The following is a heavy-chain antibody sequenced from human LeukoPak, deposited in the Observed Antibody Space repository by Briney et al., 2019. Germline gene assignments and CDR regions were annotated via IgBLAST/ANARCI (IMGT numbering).Heavy chain of an antibody. J-gene: IGHJ3*02. V-gene: IGHV1-8*01. Sequence: GASVKVSCKASGYTFTSYDINWVRQATGQGLEWMGWMSPNSGNTGYAQKFQGRVTMTRNTSISTAYMELSSLRSEDTAVYYCARLWFGALRPDAFDIWGQGTMVTVSS. CDR2: MSPNSGNT. CDR3: ARLWFGALRPDAFDI. CDR1: GYTFTSYD. D-gene: IGHD3-10*01.